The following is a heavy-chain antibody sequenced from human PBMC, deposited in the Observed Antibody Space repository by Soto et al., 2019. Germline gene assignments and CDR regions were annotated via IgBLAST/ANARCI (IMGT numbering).Heavy chain of an antibody. D-gene: IGHD2-15*01. Sequence: ASVKVSCKASGYTFTSYGISWVRQAPGQGLEWMGWISAYNGNTNYAQKLQGRVTMTTDTSTSTAYMELRSLRSDDTAVYYCARIGYCTGGSCYGSYYYGMDVWGQGTTVNVSS. J-gene: IGHJ6*02. CDR1: GYTFTSYG. CDR2: ISAYNGNT. CDR3: ARIGYCTGGSCYGSYYYGMDV. V-gene: IGHV1-18*01.